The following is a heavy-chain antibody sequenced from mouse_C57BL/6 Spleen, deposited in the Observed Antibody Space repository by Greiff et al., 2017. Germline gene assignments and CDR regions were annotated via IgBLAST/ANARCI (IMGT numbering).Heavy chain of an antibody. CDR3: ARNYYGYEDYAMDY. V-gene: IGHV5-17*01. D-gene: IGHD2-2*01. Sequence: EVKLQESGGGLVKPGGSLKLSCAASGFTFSDYGMHWVRQAPEKGLEWVAYISSGSSTIYYADTVKGRFTISRDNAKNTLFLQMTSLRSEDTAMYYCARNYYGYEDYAMDYWGQGTSVTVSS. J-gene: IGHJ4*01. CDR2: ISSGSSTI. CDR1: GFTFSDYG.